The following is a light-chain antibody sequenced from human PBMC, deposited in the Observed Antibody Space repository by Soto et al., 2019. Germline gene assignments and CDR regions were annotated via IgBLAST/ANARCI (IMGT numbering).Light chain of an antibody. CDR1: QDITKY. V-gene: IGKV1-33*01. CDR3: QQYDRLPLT. J-gene: IGKJ4*01. Sequence: DIQMTQSPSSLSASVGDRVTITCQASQDITKYLNWYQQKPGHAPKLLIYDASNLETGVLSRFSGSGSGADFTISISSLQPEDIATYYCQQYDRLPLTFGGGTKVEIK. CDR2: DAS.